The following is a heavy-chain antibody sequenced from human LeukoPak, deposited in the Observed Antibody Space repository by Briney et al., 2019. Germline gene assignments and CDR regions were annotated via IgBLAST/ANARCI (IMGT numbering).Heavy chain of an antibody. J-gene: IGHJ5*01. CDR2: ISGTGGAT. CDR1: GLSFGNYA. Sequence: GGSLRLSCVASGLSFGNYAMSWVRQAPGKGLQWVSQISGTGGATWYAGFARDRFTISRDNSKKTLYLQMSGLRVEDTAMYYCVKDPRDTYGTNWFVSWGQGTLLIVSS. CDR3: VKDPRDTYGTNWFVS. D-gene: IGHD2-21*01. V-gene: IGHV3-23*01.